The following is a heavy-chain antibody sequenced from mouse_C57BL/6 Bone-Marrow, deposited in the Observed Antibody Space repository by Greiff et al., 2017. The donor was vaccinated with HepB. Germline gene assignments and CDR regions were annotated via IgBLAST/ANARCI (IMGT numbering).Heavy chain of an antibody. Sequence: QVQLQQPGAELVKPGASVKLSCKASGYTFTSYWMQWVKQRPGQGLEWIGEIDPSDSYTNYNQKFKGKATLTVDTSSSTAYMHLSSLTSEDSAVYYCARNYYYWHFDVWGTGTTVTVSS. CDR2: IDPSDSYT. J-gene: IGHJ1*03. D-gene: IGHD1-1*01. CDR3: ARNYYYWHFDV. V-gene: IGHV1-50*01. CDR1: GYTFTSYW.